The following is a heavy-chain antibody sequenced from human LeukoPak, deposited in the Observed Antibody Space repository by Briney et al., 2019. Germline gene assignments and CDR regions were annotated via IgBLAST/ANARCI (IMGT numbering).Heavy chain of an antibody. D-gene: IGHD3-10*01. J-gene: IGHJ4*02. CDR2: IKQDGSEK. V-gene: IGHV3-7*01. CDR3: ARGVD. CDR1: GFTLSSYW. Sequence: GGSLRLSCAASGFTLSSYWMSWVRQAPGKGLEWVANIKQDGSEKYYVDSVKGRFTISRDNAKNSLYLQMNSLRPGDTAVYYCARGVDWGQGTLLTVSS.